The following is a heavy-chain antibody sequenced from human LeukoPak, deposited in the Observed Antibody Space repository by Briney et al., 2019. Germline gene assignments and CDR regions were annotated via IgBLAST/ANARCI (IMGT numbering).Heavy chain of an antibody. V-gene: IGHV3-23*01. CDR2: ISGSGGST. D-gene: IGHD3-22*01. CDR3: AKDVEYYDSSGHFDY. J-gene: IGHJ4*02. Sequence: GGSLTLSCAASGFTFSSYAMSWVRQAPGKGLEWVSAISGSGGSTYYADSVKGRFTISRDNSKNTLYLQMNSLRAEDTAVYYCAKDVEYYDSSGHFDYWGQGTLVTVSS. CDR1: GFTFSSYA.